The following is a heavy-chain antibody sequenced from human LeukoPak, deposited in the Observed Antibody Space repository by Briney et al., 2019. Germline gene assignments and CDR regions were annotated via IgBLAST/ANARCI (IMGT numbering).Heavy chain of an antibody. Sequence: ASVKVSCKASGYTFTSYGISWVRQAPGQGLEWMGWISVYNGNTNYAQKLQGRVTMTTDTSTTTAYMELRSLRSDDTAVYYCARGDYFDSSGYSGASLFDYWGQGTLVTVPS. CDR3: ARGDYFDSSGYSGASLFDY. J-gene: IGHJ4*02. D-gene: IGHD3-22*01. V-gene: IGHV1-18*01. CDR2: ISVYNGNT. CDR1: GYTFTSYG.